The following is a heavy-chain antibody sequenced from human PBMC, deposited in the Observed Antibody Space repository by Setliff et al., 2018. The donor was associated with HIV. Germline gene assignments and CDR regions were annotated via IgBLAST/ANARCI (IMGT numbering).Heavy chain of an antibody. V-gene: IGHV1-8*03. D-gene: IGHD3-22*01. CDR2: MNPNSGNT. J-gene: IGHJ5*02. CDR3: ARYERDGYYDSSGYRFDP. CDR1: GYTFTSYD. Sequence: ASVKVSCKASGYTFTSYDINWVRQATGQGLEWMGWMNPNSGNTGYAQKFQGRVTITADKSTSTAYMELSSLRSEDTAVYYCARYERDGYYDSSGYRFDPWGQGTLVTVSS.